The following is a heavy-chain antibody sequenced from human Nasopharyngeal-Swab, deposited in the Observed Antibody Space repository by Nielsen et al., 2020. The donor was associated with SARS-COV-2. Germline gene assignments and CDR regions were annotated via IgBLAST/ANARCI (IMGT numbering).Heavy chain of an antibody. CDR2: IKQDGSEK. Sequence: VRQAPGKGPEWVANIKQDGSEKYYVDSVKGRFTISRDNAKNSLYLQMNSLRAEDTAVYYCARAIAAAGSYWGRGTLVTVSS. J-gene: IGHJ4*02. D-gene: IGHD6-13*01. CDR3: ARAIAAAGSY. V-gene: IGHV3-7*05.